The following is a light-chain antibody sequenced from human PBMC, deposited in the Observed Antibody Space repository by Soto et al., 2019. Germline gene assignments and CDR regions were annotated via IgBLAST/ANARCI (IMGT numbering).Light chain of an antibody. CDR3: QTWGTGIRV. J-gene: IGLJ3*02. V-gene: IGLV4-69*01. CDR1: SGHSSYA. CDR2: VNSDGSH. Sequence: QLVLTQSPSASASLGASVKLTCTLSSGHSSYAIAWHQQQPEEGPRYLMKVNSDGSHTKGDGIPDRFSGSSSGAERYLTISSLQSEDEADYSCQTWGTGIRVFGGGTKLTVL.